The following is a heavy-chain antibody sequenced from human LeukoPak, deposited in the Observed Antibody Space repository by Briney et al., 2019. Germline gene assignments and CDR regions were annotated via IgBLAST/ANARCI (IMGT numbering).Heavy chain of an antibody. CDR3: ARPRAQWLGNDGFDM. CDR1: GGSISSGNW. J-gene: IGHJ3*02. CDR2: IYHSGST. D-gene: IGHD6-19*01. V-gene: IGHV4-4*02. Sequence: SETLSLTCAVSGGSISSGNWWSWVRQPPGKGLEWIGQIYHSGSTNYNPSLKSRVTISIDTSKNQFSLKLSSVTAADTAVYYCARPRAQWLGNDGFDMWGQGTLVTVSS.